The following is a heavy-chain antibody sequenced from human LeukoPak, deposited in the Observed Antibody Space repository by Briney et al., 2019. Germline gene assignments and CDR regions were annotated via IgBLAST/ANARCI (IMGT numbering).Heavy chain of an antibody. Sequence: GGSLRLSCAASGFTFSSYGMHWVRQAPGKGLEWVAFIRYDGSNKYYADSVKGRFTISRDNSKNTLYLQMNSLRAEDTAVYYCAKEVGGDLRFPRPSPEYFQHWGQGTLVTVSS. D-gene: IGHD3-16*01. CDR3: AKEVGGDLRFPRPSPEYFQH. CDR2: IRYDGSNK. J-gene: IGHJ1*01. V-gene: IGHV3-30*02. CDR1: GFTFSSYG.